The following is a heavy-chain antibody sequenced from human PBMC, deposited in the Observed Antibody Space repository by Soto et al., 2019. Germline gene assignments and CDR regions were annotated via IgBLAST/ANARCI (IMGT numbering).Heavy chain of an antibody. CDR2: IYNSGTT. CDR3: ARDPAP. Sequence: SETLSLTCTVSGGTITRGGYYWSWIRQHPGKGLEWIGYIYNSGTTYYNPSLKSRVTISVDTSKNQFSLKLTSVTAADTAVYYCARDPAPWGQGTLVTVSS. V-gene: IGHV4-31*03. J-gene: IGHJ5*02. CDR1: GGTITRGGYY.